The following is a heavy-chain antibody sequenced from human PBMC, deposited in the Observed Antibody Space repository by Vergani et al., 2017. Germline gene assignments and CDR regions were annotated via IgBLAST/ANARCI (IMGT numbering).Heavy chain of an antibody. V-gene: IGHV4-34*01. Sequence: QVQLQQWGAGLLKPSETLSLTCAVYGGSFSAYYWSWIRQPPGKGLEWIGSIYYSGSTYYNPSLKSRVTISVDTSKNQFSLKLSSVTAADTAVYYCARHVEAGCNWFDPWGQGTLVTVSS. CDR3: ARHVEAGCNWFDP. J-gene: IGHJ5*02. D-gene: IGHD5-24*01. CDR2: IYYSGST. CDR1: GGSFSAYY.